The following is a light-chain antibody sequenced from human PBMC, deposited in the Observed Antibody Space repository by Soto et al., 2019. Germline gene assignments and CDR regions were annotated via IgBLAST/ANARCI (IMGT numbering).Light chain of an antibody. CDR2: EVT. J-gene: IGLJ1*01. CDR3: CSYAGSSTYV. CDR1: SSDVGSYNL. Sequence: QSVLTQPASVSGSPGQSITISCTGTSSDVGSYNLVSWYQQHPGKAPKSMIFEVTQRPSGVSNRFSGSKSGNTASLTISGLQAEDEADYYWCSYAGSSTYVFGTGTKVTVL. V-gene: IGLV2-23*02.